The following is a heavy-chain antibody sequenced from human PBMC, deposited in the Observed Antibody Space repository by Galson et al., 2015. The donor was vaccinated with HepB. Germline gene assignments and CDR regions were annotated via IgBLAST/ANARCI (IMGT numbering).Heavy chain of an antibody. V-gene: IGHV1-18*01. J-gene: IGHJ4*02. Sequence: SVKVSCKASGYTFTSYGISWVRQAPGQGLEWMGWISAYNGNTNYAQKLQGRVTMTTDTSTSTAYMELRSLRSDDTAVYYCATNRYSSSWYRWFDYWGQGTLVTVSS. CDR1: GYTFTSYG. CDR2: ISAYNGNT. CDR3: ATNRYSSSWYRWFDY. D-gene: IGHD6-13*01.